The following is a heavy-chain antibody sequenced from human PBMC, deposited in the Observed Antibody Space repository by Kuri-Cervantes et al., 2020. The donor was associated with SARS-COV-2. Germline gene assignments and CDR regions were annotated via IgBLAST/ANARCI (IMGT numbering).Heavy chain of an antibody. V-gene: IGHV3-15*01. J-gene: IGHJ3*01. Sequence: GGSLRLSCAASGFIFSNAWMSWVRQAPGKGLEWIGRIKSRADGGTRDYVAPMKGRFTLSRDDSTNTLYLQMNSLKTEDTAVYYCTTGSVRGQWLEPRRHDGFDLWGQGTMVTVSS. CDR3: TTGSVRGQWLEPRRHDGFDL. CDR2: IKSRADGGTR. CDR1: GFIFSNAW. D-gene: IGHD6-19*01.